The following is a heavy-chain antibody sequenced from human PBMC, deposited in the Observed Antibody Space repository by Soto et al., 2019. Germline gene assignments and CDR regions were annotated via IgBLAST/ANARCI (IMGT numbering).Heavy chain of an antibody. CDR3: AKTGFCSDYRVADY. V-gene: IGHV4-39*01. D-gene: IGHD3-3*01. J-gene: IGHJ4*02. CDR1: GGSISSSRSY. CDR2: INYSGSS. Sequence: QLQLQESGPGLVKPSETLSLTCTVSGGSISSSRSYWGWIRQTPGKGLEWIGSINYSGSSYYNPSLKSRLTISVDTSKNQFSLKLSSVTAADTAVYFCAKTGFCSDYRVADYWGQGTLLTVSS.